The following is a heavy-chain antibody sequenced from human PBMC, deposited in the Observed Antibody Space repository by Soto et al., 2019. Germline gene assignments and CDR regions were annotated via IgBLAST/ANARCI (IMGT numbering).Heavy chain of an antibody. D-gene: IGHD2-15*01. CDR2: ISPNSGGT. CDR1: GYTFTGYY. J-gene: IGHJ5*02. CDR3: ARDVGYCSGGSCYSSFWFDP. V-gene: IGHV1-2*04. Sequence: ASVKVSCKASGYTFTGYYMHWVRQAPGQGLEWMGWISPNSGGTNYAQKFQGWVTMTRDTSISTAYMELSRLRSDDTAVYYCARDVGYCSGGSCYSSFWFDPWGQGTLVTVSS.